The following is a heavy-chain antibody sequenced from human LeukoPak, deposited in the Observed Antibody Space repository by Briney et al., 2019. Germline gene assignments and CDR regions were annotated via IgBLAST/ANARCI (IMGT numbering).Heavy chain of an antibody. CDR1: GYTFTDYY. V-gene: IGHV1-2*02. CDR3: ARDRYGDGFAHFDY. J-gene: IGHJ4*02. D-gene: IGHD5-24*01. Sequence: ASVKVSCKASGYTFTDYYMHWVRQAPGQGLEWMGWIRPKNGDTDYAQNFQGRVTMTRDTSMSTAYMDLNRLTSDDTAVYFCARDRYGDGFAHFDYWGQGTLVTVSS. CDR2: IRPKNGDT.